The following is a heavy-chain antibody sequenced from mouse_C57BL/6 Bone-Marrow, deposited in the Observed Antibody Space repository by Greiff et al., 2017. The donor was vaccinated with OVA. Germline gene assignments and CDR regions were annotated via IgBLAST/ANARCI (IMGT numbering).Heavy chain of an antibody. CDR2: IYPSNGVS. CDR1: GYSFTGYS. CDR3: ARRDYDGRDFDD. J-gene: IGHJ2*01. D-gene: IGHD2-4*01. V-gene: IGHV1-31*01. Sequence: VQLQQSGPELVKPGASVKISCKASGYSFTGYSMPWVKQTHGNILDWIGYIYPSNGVSSYNQKFKGRATLPVDKSSSTAYMELRSLTSEDSAVYYCARRDYDGRDFDDWGQGTTLTVSS.